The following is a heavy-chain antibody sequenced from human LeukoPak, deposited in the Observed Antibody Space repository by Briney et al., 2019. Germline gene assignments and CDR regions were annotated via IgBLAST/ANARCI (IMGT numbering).Heavy chain of an antibody. CDR2: IKSKTDGGTT. V-gene: IGHV3-15*01. Sequence: GGSLRLSCAASGFTFNKGWMSWVRQAPGKGLEWVGRIKSKTDGGTTDYAAPVKGRFTISRDESKNMLYLQMNNLKTEDTAVYYCTTVRRIIWLGDFVCMDVWGKGTTVTISS. CDR3: TTVRRIIWLGDFVCMDV. D-gene: IGHD3-10*01. CDR1: GFTFNKGW. J-gene: IGHJ6*03.